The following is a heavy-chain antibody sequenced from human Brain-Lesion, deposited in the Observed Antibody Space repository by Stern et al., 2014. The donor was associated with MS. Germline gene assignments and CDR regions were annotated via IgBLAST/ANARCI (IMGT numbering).Heavy chain of an antibody. Sequence: QVTLKESGPVLVKPTETLTLICSVSGFSLSNAAMGVSWIRQPPGKALECLAHIFSTGETAYSTSLKSRLTISKDTSRSQVVLTMTNMDPVDTATYYCARMREYCSGGICFAGYYDSWGQGTLVTVSS. V-gene: IGHV2-26*01. CDR1: GFSLSNAAMG. CDR2: IFSTGET. CDR3: ARMREYCSGGICFAGYYDS. J-gene: IGHJ4*02. D-gene: IGHD2-15*01.